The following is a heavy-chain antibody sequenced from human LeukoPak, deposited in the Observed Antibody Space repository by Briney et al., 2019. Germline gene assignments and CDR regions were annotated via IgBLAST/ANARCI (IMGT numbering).Heavy chain of an antibody. Sequence: ASVKVSCKASGYTFTGYYLHWVRQAPGQGLEWMWWINPRSGGRNYAWEFLGRVPMTGDPSISTAYMDLSRLRFDDTALYYCSPSRSWFRYGLDVWGRGATVTVPS. CDR1: GYTFTGYY. CDR2: INPRSGGR. J-gene: IGHJ6*02. D-gene: IGHD6-13*01. V-gene: IGHV1-2*02. CDR3: SPSRSWFRYGLDV.